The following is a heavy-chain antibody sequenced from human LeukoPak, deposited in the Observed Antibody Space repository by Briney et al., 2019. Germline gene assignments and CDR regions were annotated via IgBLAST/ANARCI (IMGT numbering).Heavy chain of an antibody. D-gene: IGHD1-26*01. CDR1: GYSFTSYG. CDR2: ISTYDGNT. CDR3: AKLGATVGYPPIHY. Sequence: ASVKVSCKASGYSFTSYGISWVRQAPGQGLEWMGWISTYDGNTNYAQRVQDRLTMTTDSSTSTAYMELRSLRSDDTAVYYCAKLGATVGYPPIHYWGQGTLVTVSS. J-gene: IGHJ4*02. V-gene: IGHV1-18*04.